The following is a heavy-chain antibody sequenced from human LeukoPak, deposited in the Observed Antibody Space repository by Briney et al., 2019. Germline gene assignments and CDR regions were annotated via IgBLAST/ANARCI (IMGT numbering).Heavy chain of an antibody. CDR2: IAYDGSNQ. J-gene: IGHJ4*02. D-gene: IGHD5-18*01. Sequence: GGSLRLSCASSGFTFSNYGMHWVRQAPGKGLEWVAVIAYDGSNQYHADSVKGRFTISRDNSKNTLYLQMNSLRAEDTAVYYCAKALGYSYGTDYWGQGTLVTVSS. CDR3: AKALGYSYGTDY. V-gene: IGHV3-30*18. CDR1: GFTFSNYG.